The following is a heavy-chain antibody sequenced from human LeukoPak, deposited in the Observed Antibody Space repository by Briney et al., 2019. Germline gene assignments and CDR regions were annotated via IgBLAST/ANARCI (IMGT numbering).Heavy chain of an antibody. CDR3: AREGRDCSSTSCYRWFDP. D-gene: IGHD2-2*02. CDR2: INPNSGGT. V-gene: IGHV1-2*02. CDR1: GYTFTGYY. J-gene: IGHJ5*02. Sequence: ASVKVSCKPSGYTFTGYYIQWVRQAPGQGLEWMGWINPNSGGTNYAQKFQGRVTMTRDTSISTAYMELSGLRSDDTAVYYCAREGRDCSSTSCYRWFDPWGQGTLVTVSS.